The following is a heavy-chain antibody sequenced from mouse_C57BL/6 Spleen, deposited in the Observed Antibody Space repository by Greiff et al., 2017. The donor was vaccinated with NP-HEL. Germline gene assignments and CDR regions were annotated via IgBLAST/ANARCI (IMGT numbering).Heavy chain of an antibody. Sequence: VQLQQSGPELVKPGASVKIPCKASGYTFTDYNMDWVKQSHGKSLEWIGDINPNNGGTIYNQKFKGKATLTVDKSSSTAYMELRSLTSEDTAVYYCARPYSNFHYFDYWGQGTTLTVSS. CDR3: ARPYSNFHYFDY. CDR1: GYTFTDYN. V-gene: IGHV1-18*01. CDR2: INPNNGGT. J-gene: IGHJ2*01. D-gene: IGHD2-5*01.